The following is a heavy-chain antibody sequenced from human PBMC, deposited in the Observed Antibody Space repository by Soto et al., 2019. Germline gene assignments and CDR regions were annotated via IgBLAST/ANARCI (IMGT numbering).Heavy chain of an antibody. D-gene: IGHD5-18*01. CDR2: IIPIFGTA. CDR1: GGTFSSYA. Sequence: ASVKVSCKASGGTFSSYAISWVRQAPGQGLEWMGGIIPIFGTANYAQKFQGRVTITADESTSTAYMELGSLRSEDTAVYYCARDPRGYSYGPRGGYYYYGMDVWGQGTTVTVSS. J-gene: IGHJ6*02. V-gene: IGHV1-69*13. CDR3: ARDPRGYSYGPRGGYYYYGMDV.